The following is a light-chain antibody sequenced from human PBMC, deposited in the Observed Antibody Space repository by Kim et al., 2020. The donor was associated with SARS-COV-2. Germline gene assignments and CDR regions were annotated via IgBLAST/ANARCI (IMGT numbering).Light chain of an antibody. Sequence: IQLTQSPSSLSASVGDRVTITCRATEGISSYLAWYQQKPGKAPKLLIYAASSLQRGVPSRFSGSGSGTDFTLTISSLQPEDIATYYCQQLNGYPLTFGGGTKVDIK. CDR3: QQLNGYPLT. J-gene: IGKJ4*01. V-gene: IGKV1-9*01. CDR2: AAS. CDR1: EGISSY.